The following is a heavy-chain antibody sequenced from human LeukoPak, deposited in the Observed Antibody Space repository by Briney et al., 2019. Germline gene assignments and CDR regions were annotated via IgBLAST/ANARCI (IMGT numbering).Heavy chain of an antibody. CDR2: ISSSSSYI. V-gene: IGHV3-21*01. Sequence: GGSLRLSCAASGFTFSSYSMNWVRQAPGKGLEWVSSISSSSSYIYYADSVKGRFTISRDNAKNSLYLQMNSLRAEVTAVYYCARVPVPRYYFDYWGQGTLVTVSS. J-gene: IGHJ4*02. CDR3: ARVPVPRYYFDY. D-gene: IGHD4-17*01. CDR1: GFTFSSYS.